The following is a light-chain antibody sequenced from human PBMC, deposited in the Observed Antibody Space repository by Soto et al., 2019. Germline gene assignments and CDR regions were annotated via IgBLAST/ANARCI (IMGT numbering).Light chain of an antibody. V-gene: IGKV3-15*01. CDR2: GAS. CDR1: QSVSSN. J-gene: IGKJ1*01. Sequence: EVVMTRSPATLSVSPGERATLSCRASQSVSSNLAWYQQKPGQAPRLLIYGASTRATGIPARFSGSGSGTEFTLTISSLQSEDFAVYYCQQYNNWPPRTFGQGTKV. CDR3: QQYNNWPPRT.